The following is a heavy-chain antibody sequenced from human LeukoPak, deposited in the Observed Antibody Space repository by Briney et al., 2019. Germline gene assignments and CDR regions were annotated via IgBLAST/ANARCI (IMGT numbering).Heavy chain of an antibody. CDR3: ARVGTSGWTSDY. CDR2: ISSSSRTI. J-gene: IGHJ4*02. V-gene: IGHV3-48*04. D-gene: IGHD6-19*01. CDR1: GFTFSSHS. Sequence: PGGSLRLSCAASGFTFSSHSINWVRQAPGKGLEWLSDISSSSRTISYADSLKGRFTVSRDNAKNSLDLQMNSLRVEDTAVYYCARVGTSGWTSDYWGQGTLVTVSS.